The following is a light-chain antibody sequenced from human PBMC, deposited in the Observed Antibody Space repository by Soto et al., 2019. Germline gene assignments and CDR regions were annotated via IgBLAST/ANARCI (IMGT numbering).Light chain of an antibody. CDR1: QSISSY. J-gene: IGKJ5*01. CDR2: AAS. CDR3: QQSYSTAIT. V-gene: IGKV1-39*01. Sequence: DIQMTQSPSTLSPSVGDRVTITCRAGQSISSYLNWYQQKPGKAPKLLIYAASSLQSGVPSRFSGSGSGTDFTLTISSLQPEDFATYYCQQSYSTAITFGQGTRLEIK.